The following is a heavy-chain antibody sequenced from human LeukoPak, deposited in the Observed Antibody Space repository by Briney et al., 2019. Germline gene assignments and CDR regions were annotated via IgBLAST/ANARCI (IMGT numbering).Heavy chain of an antibody. D-gene: IGHD6-6*01. CDR2: IYYSGST. Sequence: GSLRLSCAASGFTFSTYNMNWVRQAPGKGLEWIGSIYYSGSTYYNPSLKSRVTISVDTSKNQFSLKLSSVTAADTAVYYCARAMSIAARLQTIFDYWGQGTLVTVSS. J-gene: IGHJ4*02. CDR3: ARAMSIAARLQTIFDY. V-gene: IGHV4-38-2*01. CDR1: GFTFSTYN.